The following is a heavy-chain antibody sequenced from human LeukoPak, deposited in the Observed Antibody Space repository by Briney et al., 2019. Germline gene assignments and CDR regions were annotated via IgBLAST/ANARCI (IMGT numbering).Heavy chain of an antibody. J-gene: IGHJ5*02. CDR3: ARVFNWFDP. CDR1: GDSVSSRSYY. V-gene: IGHV4-61*01. Sequence: TPETLSLTCTVSGDSVSSRSYYWSWIRQPPGTGLEWIGYIYYSGSTNYNPSLKSRVTISVDTSKNQFSLKLSSVTAADTAIYYCARVFNWFDPWGQGALVTVSS. CDR2: IYYSGST.